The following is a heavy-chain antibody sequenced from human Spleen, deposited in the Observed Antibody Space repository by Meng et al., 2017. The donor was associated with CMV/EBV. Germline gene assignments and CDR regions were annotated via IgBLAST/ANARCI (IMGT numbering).Heavy chain of an antibody. CDR2: IRYDGSNK. J-gene: IGHJ6*02. CDR3: AKDLGYCSSTSCFWGYGMDV. Sequence: GGSLRLSCAASGFTFSSYGMHWVRQAPGKGLEWVAFIRYDGSNKYYADSVKGRFTISRDNSKNTLYLQMNSLRAEDTAVYYCAKDLGYCSSTSCFWGYGMDVWGQGTTVTVSS. CDR1: GFTFSSYG. V-gene: IGHV3-30*02. D-gene: IGHD2-2*01.